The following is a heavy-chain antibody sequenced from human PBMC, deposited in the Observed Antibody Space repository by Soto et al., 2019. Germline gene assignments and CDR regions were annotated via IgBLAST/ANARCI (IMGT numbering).Heavy chain of an antibody. Sequence: GGSLRLSCAASGFTFSNYWMHWVRQAPGKGLVWVSRINGDGGSTTYADSVKGRFTITRDNAKNTLYLQMNNLRAEDTAVYYCAREGGNYFYGMDVWGQGTTVTVSS. CDR2: INGDGGST. CDR3: AREGGNYFYGMDV. J-gene: IGHJ6*02. CDR1: GFTFSNYW. V-gene: IGHV3-74*01.